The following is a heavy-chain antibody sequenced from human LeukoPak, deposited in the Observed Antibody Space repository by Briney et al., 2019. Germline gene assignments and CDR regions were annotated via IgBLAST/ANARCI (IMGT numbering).Heavy chain of an antibody. D-gene: IGHD6-13*01. CDR1: GFTFSKYY. J-gene: IGHJ4*02. Sequence: GGSLRLSCGASGFTFSKYYMSWIRQAPGKGLEWVANIKEDGTEKNYVDSVKGRFTISRDNAKTSLYLQMNSLRAEDTALYYSARDGITAAVRNFDFWGQGTLVTVSS. V-gene: IGHV3-7*01. CDR3: ARDGITAAVRNFDF. CDR2: IKEDGTEK.